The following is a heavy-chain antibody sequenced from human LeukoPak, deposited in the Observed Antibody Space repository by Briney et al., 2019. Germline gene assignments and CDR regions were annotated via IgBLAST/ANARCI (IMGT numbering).Heavy chain of an antibody. V-gene: IGHV4-30-4*01. CDR2: IYYSGST. J-gene: IGHJ4*02. CDR3: ASGYSYGYGFDY. Sequence: SQTLSLNFTVSGGSISCVDYYWSWIRQPPGKGLEWIGYIYYSGSTYYNPSLKSRVTIAVDTSKNQFSLKLSSVTAADTAVYYCASGYSYGYGFDYWGQGTLVTVSS. D-gene: IGHD5-18*01. CDR1: GGSISCVDYY.